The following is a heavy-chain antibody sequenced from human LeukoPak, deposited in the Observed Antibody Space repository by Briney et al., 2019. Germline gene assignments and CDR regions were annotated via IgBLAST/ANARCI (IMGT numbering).Heavy chain of an antibody. V-gene: IGHV1-2*02. CDR1: EYTFT. Sequence: SVKVSCKASEYTFTMHWVRQAPGQGLEWMGWINPNSGGTKDAQKFRGRVTMTRDTSISTAYMELSRLRSDDTAVYYCATTRGLQLYDAFDIWGQGTMLTVS. D-gene: IGHD6-13*01. CDR3: ATTRGLQLYDAFDI. CDR2: INPNSGGT. J-gene: IGHJ3*02.